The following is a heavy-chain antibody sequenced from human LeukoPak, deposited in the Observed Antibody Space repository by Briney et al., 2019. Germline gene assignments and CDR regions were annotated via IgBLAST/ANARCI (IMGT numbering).Heavy chain of an antibody. CDR2: IYYSGST. J-gene: IGHJ5*02. Sequence: PSETLSLTCTVSGGSISSSSYYWGWIRQPPGKGLEWIGSIYYSGSTYYNPSLKSRVTISVDTSKNQFSLKLSSVTAADTAVYYCAREALGSPNWFDPWGQGTLVTVSS. V-gene: IGHV4-39*02. CDR1: GGSISSSSYY. CDR3: AREALGSPNWFDP.